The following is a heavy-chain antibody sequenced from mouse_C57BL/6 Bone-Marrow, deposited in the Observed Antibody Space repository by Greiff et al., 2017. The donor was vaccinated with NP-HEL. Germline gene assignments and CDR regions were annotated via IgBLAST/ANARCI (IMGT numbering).Heavy chain of an antibody. CDR1: GFNIKDDY. V-gene: IGHV14-4*01. CDR3: TTPPYYSNFYFDY. J-gene: IGHJ2*01. Sequence: EVQLVESGAELVRPGASVKLSCTASGFNIKDDYMHWVKQRPEQGLEWIGWIDPENGDTEYASKFQGKATITADTSSNTAYLQLSSLTSEDSAVYYCTTPPYYSNFYFDYWGQGTTLTVSS. D-gene: IGHD2-5*01. CDR2: IDPENGDT.